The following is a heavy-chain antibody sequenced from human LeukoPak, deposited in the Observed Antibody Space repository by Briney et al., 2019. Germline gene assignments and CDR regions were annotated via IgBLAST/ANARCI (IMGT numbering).Heavy chain of an antibody. CDR1: GFTFSSYS. Sequence: PGGSLRLSCAASGFTFSSYSMNWVRQAPGKGLEWVSSISTSSSYIYYADSVKGRFTISRDNSKNTLYLQMNSLRAEDTAVYYCAREDMVRGVNYYYYYGMDVWGQGTTVTVSS. J-gene: IGHJ6*02. V-gene: IGHV3-21*04. CDR3: AREDMVRGVNYYYYYGMDV. D-gene: IGHD3-10*01. CDR2: ISTSSSYI.